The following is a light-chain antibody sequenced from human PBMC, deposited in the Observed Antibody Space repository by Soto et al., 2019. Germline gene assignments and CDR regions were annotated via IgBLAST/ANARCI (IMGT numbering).Light chain of an antibody. Sequence: DIQMTQSPSSLSASVRDRVTITFQASQDISHYLNWYQQKPGKAPKLLIYAASSLQSGVPSRFSGSGSETEFTLSISSLQPEDFATYFCQQIYSAPLTLGGGTKVDIK. CDR2: AAS. CDR1: QDISHY. CDR3: QQIYSAPLT. V-gene: IGKV1-39*01. J-gene: IGKJ4*01.